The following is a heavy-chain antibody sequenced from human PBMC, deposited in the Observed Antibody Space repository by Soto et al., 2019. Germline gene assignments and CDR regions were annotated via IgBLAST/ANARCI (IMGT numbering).Heavy chain of an antibody. V-gene: IGHV3-30*03. CDR2: ISYDGSNK. Sequence: GGSLRLSCAASGFSFSSYGMQWVRQAPGKGLEWVAVISYDGSNKYYADSVKGRFTISRDNSKNTLYLQMNSLRAEDTAVYYCARDGYCSGGSCYSVPVFDYWGQGTLVTVSS. CDR1: GFSFSSYG. J-gene: IGHJ4*02. D-gene: IGHD2-15*01. CDR3: ARDGYCSGGSCYSVPVFDY.